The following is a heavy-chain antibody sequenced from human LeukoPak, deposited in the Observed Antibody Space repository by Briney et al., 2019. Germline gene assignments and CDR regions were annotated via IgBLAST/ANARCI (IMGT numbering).Heavy chain of an antibody. V-gene: IGHV3-30-3*01. CDR1: GFTFSSYA. CDR2: ISYDGSNK. Sequence: PGGSLILSCAASGFTFSSYAMHWVRQAPGKGLEWVAVISYDGSNKYYADSVKDRFTISRDNSKNTLHLQMNSLRADDTAVYYCARELVWFGPRLDYYGMDVWGQGTTVTVSS. D-gene: IGHD3-10*01. CDR3: ARELVWFGPRLDYYGMDV. J-gene: IGHJ6*02.